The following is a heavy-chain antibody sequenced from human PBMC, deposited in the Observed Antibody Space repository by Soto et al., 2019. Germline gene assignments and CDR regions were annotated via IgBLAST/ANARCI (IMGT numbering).Heavy chain of an antibody. J-gene: IGHJ5*02. V-gene: IGHV1-46*01. D-gene: IGHD3-3*01. CDR3: ARSSVGNFGIIIEGSNWFDP. CDR1: GDTFTSYY. CDR2: INPHGGST. Sequence: QVQLVQSGAEVKRPGASVKVSCKAPGDTFTSYYLNWVRQAPGQGLEWMGVINPHGGSTKYAQKCHGRISKTRDTSRSTVYMELSMLRSDDTPIYYCARSSVGNFGIIIEGSNWFDPWGQGTLVTVS.